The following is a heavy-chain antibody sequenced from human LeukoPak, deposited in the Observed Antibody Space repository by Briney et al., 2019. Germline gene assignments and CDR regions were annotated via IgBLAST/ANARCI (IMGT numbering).Heavy chain of an antibody. J-gene: IGHJ4*02. CDR2: IYYSGST. D-gene: IGHD6-19*01. Sequence: SETLSLTCTVSGGSISSYYWSWVRQPPGKGLEWIGYIYYSGSTNYNPSLKSRVTISVDTSKNQFSLKLSSVTAADTAVYYCATQLNYSSGWYYFDYWGQGTLVTVSS. CDR3: ATQLNYSSGWYYFDY. CDR1: GGSISSYY. V-gene: IGHV4-59*01.